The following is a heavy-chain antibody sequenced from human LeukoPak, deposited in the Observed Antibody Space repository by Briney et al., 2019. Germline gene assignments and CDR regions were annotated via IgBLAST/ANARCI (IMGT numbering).Heavy chain of an antibody. CDR2: INPSGGST. D-gene: IGHD1-1*01. CDR3: ARDLGGLGWNDHWFDP. Sequence: ASVKVSCKASGYTFTSYYMHWVRQAPGQGLEWMGIINPSGGSTSYAQKFQGRVTMTRDTSTSTVYMELSSLRSEDTAVYYCARDLGGLGWNDHWFDPWGQGTLVTVSS. J-gene: IGHJ5*02. CDR1: GYTFTSYY. V-gene: IGHV1-46*01.